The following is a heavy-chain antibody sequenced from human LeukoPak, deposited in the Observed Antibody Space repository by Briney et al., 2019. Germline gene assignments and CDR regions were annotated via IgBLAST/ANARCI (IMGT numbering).Heavy chain of an antibody. V-gene: IGHV3-23*01. CDR1: GFTFSSYA. J-gene: IGHJ4*02. Sequence: AGGSLRLPCAASGFTFSSYAMSWVRQAPGKGLEGLTAISVSGGSTYYADSVRGRFTISRDNSKNTLYLQMNSRRAENTAVYYCAKVTRGYSYGYDYWGQGTLVTVSS. CDR3: AKVTRGYSYGYDY. CDR2: ISVSGGST. D-gene: IGHD5-18*01.